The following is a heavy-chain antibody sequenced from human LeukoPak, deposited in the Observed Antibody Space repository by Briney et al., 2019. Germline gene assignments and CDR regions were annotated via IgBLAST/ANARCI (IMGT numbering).Heavy chain of an antibody. V-gene: IGHV1-8*03. Sequence: ASVKVSCKASGYTFASYDINWVRQATGQGLEWMGWMNPNSGNTGYAQKFQGRVTITRNASISTAYMELSSLRSEDTAVYYCARGSYYDFWSGYQNNWFDPWGQEPWSPSPQ. CDR2: MNPNSGNT. J-gene: IGHJ5*02. CDR1: GYTFASYD. D-gene: IGHD3-3*01. CDR3: ARGSYYDFWSGYQNNWFDP.